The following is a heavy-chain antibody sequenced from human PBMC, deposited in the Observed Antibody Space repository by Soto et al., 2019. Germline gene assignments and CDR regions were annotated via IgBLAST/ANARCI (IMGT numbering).Heavy chain of an antibody. Sequence: QLQLQESGSGLVKPSQTLSLTCAVSGGSISSGGYSWIWIRQPPGQGLEWIGSIYHSGSTYYNPSLKSRVTISVDRSKNQFSLNLSSVTAADTAVYYCDSAGGLGAVAAYYWGQGTLVTVSS. CDR1: GGSISSGGYS. V-gene: IGHV4-30-2*01. CDR3: DSAGGLGAVAAYY. CDR2: IYHSGST. D-gene: IGHD6-19*01. J-gene: IGHJ4*02.